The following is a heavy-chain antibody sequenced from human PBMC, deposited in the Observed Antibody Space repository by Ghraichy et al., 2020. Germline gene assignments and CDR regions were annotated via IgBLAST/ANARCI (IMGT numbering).Heavy chain of an antibody. D-gene: IGHD6-19*01. CDR2: IWYDGSNE. CDR1: GFTFSSYS. J-gene: IGHJ3*02. V-gene: IGHV3-33*01. CDR3: ARGLLAVVPTDGFDI. Sequence: LSLTCTASGFTFSSYSIHWVRQAPGKGLEWVALIWYDGSNEYFADSVKGLFTISSDNSKNTLYLHMNNLTAEDTAVYYCARGLLAVVPTDGFDIWGQGTMVTVCS.